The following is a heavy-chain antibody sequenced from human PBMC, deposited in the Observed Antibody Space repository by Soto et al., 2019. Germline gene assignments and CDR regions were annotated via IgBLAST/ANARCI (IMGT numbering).Heavy chain of an antibody. J-gene: IGHJ4*02. CDR2: IFPGDSDT. CDR3: AKRVAAHPYFDV. Sequence: GESLKISCKGSGYIFANDWIAWVRQMPGEGLEWMGIIFPGDSDTRYSPSFQGQVTISADKSIGTAYLQWNSLQAPDTAIYYCAKRVAAHPYFDVWGQGTLVTVSS. V-gene: IGHV5-51*01. CDR1: GYIFANDW. D-gene: IGHD6-25*01.